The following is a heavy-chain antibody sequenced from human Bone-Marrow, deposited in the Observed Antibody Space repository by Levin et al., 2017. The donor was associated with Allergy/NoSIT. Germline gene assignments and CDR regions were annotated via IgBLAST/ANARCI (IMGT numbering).Heavy chain of an antibody. V-gene: IGHV4-61*01. CDR3: ARESGYYDAFDI. CDR1: GASVYNANYY. Sequence: SETLSLTCTVSGASVYNANYYWTWIRQSPGKGLEWIGYIYYTGNTNINPSLKSRVTISSDTSKNQFSLKMNSVTAADTAVYYCARESGYYDAFDIWGQGTMVTVSS. D-gene: IGHD3-22*01. CDR2: IYYTGNT. J-gene: IGHJ3*02.